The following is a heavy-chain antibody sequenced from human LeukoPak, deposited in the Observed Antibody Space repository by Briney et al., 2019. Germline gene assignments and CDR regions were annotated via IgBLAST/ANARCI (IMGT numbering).Heavy chain of an antibody. CDR1: GFTFSSYA. J-gene: IGHJ3*02. CDR2: ISYDGSNK. CDR3: ARDDPPGGIPVAGRKGDAFDI. V-gene: IGHV3-30-3*01. D-gene: IGHD6-19*01. Sequence: GGSLRLSCAASGFTFSSYAMHWVRQAPGKGLEWVAVISYDGSNKYYADSVKGRFTISRDNSKNTLYLQMNSLRAEDTAVYYCARDDPPGGIPVAGRKGDAFDIWGQGTMVTVSS.